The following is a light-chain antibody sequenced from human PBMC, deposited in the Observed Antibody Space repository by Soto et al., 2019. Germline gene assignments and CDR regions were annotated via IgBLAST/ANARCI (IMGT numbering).Light chain of an antibody. J-gene: IGKJ1*01. Sequence: DLQMTQSPSSLSASVGDRVTITCRASQTISSWLAWYQQKPGKAPKLLIYKASTLKSGVPSRFSGSGSGTEFTLTISSLQPDDFATYYCQQYNSYPWTFGQGTKV. CDR1: QTISSW. CDR2: KAS. CDR3: QQYNSYPWT. V-gene: IGKV1-5*03.